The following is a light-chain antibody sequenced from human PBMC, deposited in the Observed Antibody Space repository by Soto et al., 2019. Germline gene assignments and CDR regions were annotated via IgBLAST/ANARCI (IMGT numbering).Light chain of an antibody. V-gene: IGKV3-11*01. CDR1: QSIRTS. J-gene: IGKJ5*01. Sequence: VVLTQSPATLSLSPGEIATLSCRASQSIRTSLAWYQQKPGQAPRLVIFDASTRANGVPARFGGSGSGTDFSPTINSLEPEDFAVYYCQQRNVWPPITFGQGTRLEIK. CDR3: QQRNVWPPIT. CDR2: DAS.